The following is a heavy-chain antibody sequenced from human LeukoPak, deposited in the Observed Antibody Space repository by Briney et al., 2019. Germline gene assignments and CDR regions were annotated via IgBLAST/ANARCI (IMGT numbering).Heavy chain of an antibody. CDR1: GFTFSYSW. CDR3: ARDFGGPRASDY. V-gene: IGHV3-74*01. D-gene: IGHD3-10*01. Sequence: GGSLRLSCAASGFTFSYSWMHWFRQTPGKGLVWVSCINTDGSYSSYADSVKGRFTISRDNVRNTLYLQMNSLRAEDSAVYYCARDFGGPRASDYWGQGISVTVSS. J-gene: IGHJ4*02. CDR2: INTDGSYS.